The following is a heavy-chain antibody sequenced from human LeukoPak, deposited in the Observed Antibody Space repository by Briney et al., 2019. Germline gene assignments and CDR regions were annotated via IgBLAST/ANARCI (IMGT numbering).Heavy chain of an antibody. J-gene: IGHJ4*02. D-gene: IGHD5-18*01. CDR1: GLTVNDNY. Sequence: GGSLRLSCAASGLTVNDNYMNWVRQAPGKGLEWVSALYIGGNTYYADSVRGRFTISRDNSKNTLYLQMNSLRAEDTAIYYCMTAAGYNFGQYWGQGTLVTVSS. CDR3: MTAAGYNFGQY. CDR2: LYIGGNT. V-gene: IGHV3-53*01.